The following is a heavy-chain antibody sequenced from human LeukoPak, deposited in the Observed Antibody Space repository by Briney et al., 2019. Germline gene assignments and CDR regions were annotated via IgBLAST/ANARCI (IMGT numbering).Heavy chain of an antibody. J-gene: IGHJ3*02. V-gene: IGHV4-34*01. CDR1: GGSFSGYY. CDR2: INHSGST. D-gene: IGHD6-6*01. Sequence: PSETLSLTCAVYGGSFSGYYWSWIRQPPGKGLEWIGEINHSGSTNFNPSLKSRVTISVDTSKNQFSLKLSSVTVADTAVYYCGRVRAGSSSPSVRDAFDIWGQGTMVTVSS. CDR3: GRVRAGSSSPSVRDAFDI.